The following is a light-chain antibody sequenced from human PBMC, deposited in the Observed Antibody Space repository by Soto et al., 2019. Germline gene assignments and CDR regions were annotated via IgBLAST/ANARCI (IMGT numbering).Light chain of an antibody. CDR2: RND. Sequence: QSVLTQPPSASGTPGQRVTISCSGSNSNMGRNYVYWYQQVPGTAPKLLMYRNDVRPSGVPDRITGSKSGTSASLAISGLRSEDEADYYCAVWDSSLNGVAFGGGTELTVL. J-gene: IGLJ2*01. CDR3: AVWDSSLNGVA. CDR1: NSNMGRNY. V-gene: IGLV1-47*01.